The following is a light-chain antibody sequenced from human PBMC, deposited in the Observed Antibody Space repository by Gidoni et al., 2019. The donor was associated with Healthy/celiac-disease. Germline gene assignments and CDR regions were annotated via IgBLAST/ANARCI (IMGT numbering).Light chain of an antibody. CDR1: QGIRSY. CDR2: AAS. Sequence: AIRMTQSPSSLSASTGHRVTITCRASQGIRSYLAWYQQKPGKAPKLLIYAASTLQSGVPSRFSGSGSGTDFTLTISCLQSEDFATYYCQQYYSYPRTFXQXTKVEIK. J-gene: IGKJ1*01. CDR3: QQYYSYPRT. V-gene: IGKV1-8*01.